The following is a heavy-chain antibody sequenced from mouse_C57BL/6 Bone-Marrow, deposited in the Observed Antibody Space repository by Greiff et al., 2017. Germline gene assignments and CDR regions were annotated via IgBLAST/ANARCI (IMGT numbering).Heavy chain of an antibody. CDR1: GFTFSSYG. CDR3: ARQGYYDGSDWYFDV. V-gene: IGHV5-6*01. Sequence: EVKLVESGGDLVKPGGSLKLSCAASGFTFSSYGMSWVRQTPDKRLEWVATISSGGSYTYYPDSVKGRFTISRDNAKNTLYLQMSSLKSEDTAMYYCARQGYYDGSDWYFDVWGTGTTVTVSS. CDR2: ISSGGSYT. D-gene: IGHD1-1*01. J-gene: IGHJ1*03.